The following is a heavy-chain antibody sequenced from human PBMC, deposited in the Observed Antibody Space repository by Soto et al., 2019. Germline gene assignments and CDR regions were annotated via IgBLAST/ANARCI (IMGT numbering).Heavy chain of an antibody. V-gene: IGHV4-59*01. J-gene: IGHJ4*02. Sequence: ASETLSLTCTVSGGSISSYCWSWIRQPPGKGLEWIGYIYYSGSTNYNPSLKSRVTISVDTSKNQFSLKLSSVTAADTAVYYCARGNGYSYGLDYWGQGTLVTVSS. CDR3: ARGNGYSYGLDY. D-gene: IGHD5-18*01. CDR2: IYYSGST. CDR1: GGSISSYC.